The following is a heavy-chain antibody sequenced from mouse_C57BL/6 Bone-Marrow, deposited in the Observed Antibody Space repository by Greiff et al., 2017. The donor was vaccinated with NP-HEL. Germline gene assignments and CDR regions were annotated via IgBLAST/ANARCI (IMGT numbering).Heavy chain of an antibody. CDR3: ARWELTGYFDY. Sequence: QVQLKESGPELVKPGASVKISCKASGYAFSSSWMNWVKQRPGKGLEWIGRIYPGDGDTNYNGKFKGKATLTADKSSSTAYMQLSSLTSEDSAVYFCARWELTGYFDYWGQGTTLTVSS. J-gene: IGHJ2*01. CDR2: IYPGDGDT. CDR1: GYAFSSSW. D-gene: IGHD4-1*01. V-gene: IGHV1-82*01.